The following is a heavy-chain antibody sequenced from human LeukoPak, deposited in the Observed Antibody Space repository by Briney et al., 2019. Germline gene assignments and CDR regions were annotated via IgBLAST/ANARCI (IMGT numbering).Heavy chain of an antibody. Sequence: GSLRLSCAASGFTFSSYSMNWVRQAPGKGLEWVSHIGRGITYADSVKGRFTISRDNAKNSVYLQMNSLRAEDTAVYYCARDAPAGGKPEYFFDYWGQGTLVTVSS. CDR1: GFTFSSYS. CDR3: ARDAPAGGKPEYFFDY. J-gene: IGHJ4*02. CDR2: IGRGIT. V-gene: IGHV3-48*04.